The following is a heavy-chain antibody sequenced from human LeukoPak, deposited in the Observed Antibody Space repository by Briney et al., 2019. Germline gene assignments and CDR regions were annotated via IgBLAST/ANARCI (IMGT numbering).Heavy chain of an antibody. Sequence: GGSLRLSCATSGFTFSSYDMSWVRQAPGKGLEWVSSITGGGGTPKYADSVKGRFTVSRDNSKNTLYLHMNNLRGADTAIYYCAKGLRYSNKWYSWFDPWGQGTLVTVSS. CDR2: ITGGGGTP. CDR1: GFTFSSYD. CDR3: AKGLRYSNKWYSWFDP. V-gene: IGHV3-23*01. J-gene: IGHJ5*02. D-gene: IGHD6-13*01.